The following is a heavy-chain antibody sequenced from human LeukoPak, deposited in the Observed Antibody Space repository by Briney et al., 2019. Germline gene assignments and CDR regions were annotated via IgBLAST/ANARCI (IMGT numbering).Heavy chain of an antibody. D-gene: IGHD3-3*01. CDR1: GGSISSGSYY. CDR3: ARTSTYYDFWSGYYPTNWFDP. CDR2: IYTSGST. J-gene: IGHJ5*02. Sequence: SEALSLTCTVSGGSISSGSYYWSWIRQPAGKGLEWIGRIYTSGSTNYNPSLKSRVTISVDTSKNQFSLKLSSVTAADTAVYYCARTSTYYDFWSGYYPTNWFDPWGQGTLVTVSS. V-gene: IGHV4-61*02.